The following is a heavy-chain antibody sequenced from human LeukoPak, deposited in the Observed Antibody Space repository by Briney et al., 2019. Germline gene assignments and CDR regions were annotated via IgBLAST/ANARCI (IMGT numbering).Heavy chain of an antibody. D-gene: IGHD6-19*01. CDR3: ARERSGWFFSN. Sequence: GASVKVSCKASGYTFTNYGISWMRQAPGQGLEWMGWITTYNGYTNYAQKFQGRVTMTTDTSTSTAYMELRSLRSDDAAVYYCARERSGWFFSNWGQGTLVTVSS. J-gene: IGHJ4*02. CDR2: ITTYNGYT. CDR1: GYTFTNYG. V-gene: IGHV1-18*01.